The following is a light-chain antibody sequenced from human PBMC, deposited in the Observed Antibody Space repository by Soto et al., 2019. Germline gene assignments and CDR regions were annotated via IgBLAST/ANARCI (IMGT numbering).Light chain of an antibody. CDR2: GAF. CDR1: QSVSSNS. J-gene: IGKJ1*01. Sequence: EVVLTQSPCTLSLSPGERATFSCRASQSVSSNSLAWYQQKPGQAPRLLIYGAFKRATGIPDRFSGSGSGTDFTLTISRMEPEDFAVYCCQQYGSSPRTFGQGTKVDI. V-gene: IGKV3-20*01. CDR3: QQYGSSPRT.